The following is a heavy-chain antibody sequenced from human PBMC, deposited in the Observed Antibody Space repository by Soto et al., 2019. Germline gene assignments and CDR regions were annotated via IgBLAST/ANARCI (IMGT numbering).Heavy chain of an antibody. V-gene: IGHV1-18*01. Sequence: GASVKVSCQASGYTFTNSGFNWGRQAPGQGLEWMGWISGYNGNTKYAEKFQGRVTMTTDTSTSTAHMELRSLRSDDTAVYYCAREGQAPYYYYGMDVWGQGTAVTVSS. CDR3: AREGQAPYYYYGMDV. CDR1: GYTFTNSG. CDR2: ISGYNGNT. J-gene: IGHJ6*02.